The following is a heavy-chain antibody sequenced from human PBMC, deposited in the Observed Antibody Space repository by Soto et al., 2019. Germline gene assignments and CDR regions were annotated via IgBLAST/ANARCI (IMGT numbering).Heavy chain of an antibody. CDR1: GSTFSSYS. CDR3: AKDRAARSCMDV. CDR2: ISYDGSNK. D-gene: IGHD6-6*01. J-gene: IGHJ6*02. V-gene: IGHV3-30*18. Sequence: GGSLRLSCAASGSTFSSYSMNWVRQAPGKGLEWVAVISYDGSNKYYADSVKGRFTISRDNSKNTLYLQMNSLRAEDTAVYYCAKDRAARSCMDVWGQGTTVTVSS.